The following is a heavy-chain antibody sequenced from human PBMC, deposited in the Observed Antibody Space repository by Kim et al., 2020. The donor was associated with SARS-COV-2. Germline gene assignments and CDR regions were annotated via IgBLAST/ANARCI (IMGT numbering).Heavy chain of an antibody. D-gene: IGHD3-9*01. V-gene: IGHV3-11*04. CDR3: ARDTAYAILTGYLVHYYYYGMDV. CDR1: GFTFSDYY. J-gene: IGHJ6*02. CDR2: ISSSGSTI. Sequence: GGSLRLSCAASGFTFSDYYMSWIRQAPGKGLEWVSSISSSGSTIYYADSVKGRFTISRDNAKNSLYLQMNSLKAEDTAVYYCARDTAYAILTGYLVHYYYYGMDVWGQGATVTVSS.